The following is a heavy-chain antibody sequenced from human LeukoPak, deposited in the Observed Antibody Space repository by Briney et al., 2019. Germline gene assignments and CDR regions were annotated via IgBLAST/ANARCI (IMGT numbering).Heavy chain of an antibody. CDR1: GGSIGSSSFY. Sequence: PSETLSLTCTVSGGSIGSSSFYWAWIRQPPGKGLEWIGSIYYSGNTYYNPSLKSRVAMSIDTSKNQFSLGLNPVTAADTAVYFCARNTRTPFDSRTYCFDSWGQGTLVIVSS. CDR2: IYYSGNT. D-gene: IGHD3-22*01. V-gene: IGHV4-39*01. J-gene: IGHJ4*02. CDR3: ARNTRTPFDSRTYCFDS.